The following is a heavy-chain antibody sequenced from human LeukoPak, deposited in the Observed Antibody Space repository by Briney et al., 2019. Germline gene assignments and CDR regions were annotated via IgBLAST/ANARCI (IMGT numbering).Heavy chain of an antibody. CDR2: ISYDGSNK. CDR3: ANRNGMDV. Sequence: GSLILSCAASGFTFSSYGMHWVRQAPRKGLEWVAVISYDGSNKYYADSVKGRFTISRDNSKNTLYLQMNSLGAEDTAVYYCANRNGMDVWGQGTTVTVSS. CDR1: GFTFSSYG. J-gene: IGHJ6*02. V-gene: IGHV3-30*18.